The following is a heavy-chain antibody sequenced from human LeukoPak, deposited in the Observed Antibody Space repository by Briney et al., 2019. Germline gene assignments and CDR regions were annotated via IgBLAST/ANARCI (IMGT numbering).Heavy chain of an antibody. CDR3: AETHYDLLDV. J-gene: IGHJ6*02. V-gene: IGHV3-23*01. CDR1: GFSFSTSL. Sequence: GGSLRLSCAASGFSFSTSLTIWVRQPPGKGLEWVSAMNNGPGATFYRDSVRGRFTISSDDSKSTLYLQMNSLRAEDTGTYYCAETHYDLLDVWGQGT. D-gene: IGHD5-12*01. CDR2: MNNGPGAT.